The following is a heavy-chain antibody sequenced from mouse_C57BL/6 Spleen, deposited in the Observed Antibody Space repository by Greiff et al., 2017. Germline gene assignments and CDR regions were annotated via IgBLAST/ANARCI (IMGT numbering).Heavy chain of an antibody. CDR2: IHPNSGST. CDR3: ARGWLLEGDAMDY. J-gene: IGHJ4*01. V-gene: IGHV1-64*01. D-gene: IGHD2-3*01. CDR1: GYTFTSYW. Sequence: QVQLQQPGAELVKPGASVKLSCKASGYTFTSYWMHWVKQRPGQGLEWIGMIHPNSGSTNYNEKFKSKATLTVDKSSSTAYMQLSSLTSEDSAVYYCARGWLLEGDAMDYWGQGTSVTVSS.